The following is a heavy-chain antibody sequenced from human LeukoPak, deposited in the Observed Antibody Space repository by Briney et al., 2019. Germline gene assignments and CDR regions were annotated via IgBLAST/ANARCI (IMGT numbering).Heavy chain of an antibody. CDR1: GFSFSRYW. D-gene: IGHD3-10*01. CDR3: ARLSAYYYGSFFYYYMDV. Sequence: GGSLRLSCAASGFSFSRYWMSWVRQAPGKGLEWVANIKQDGSEKNYVESVKGRFTISRDNAKNSVYLHTNSLRAEDTALYYCARLSAYYYGSFFYYYMDVWGKGTTVTVSS. CDR2: IKQDGSEK. V-gene: IGHV3-7*01. J-gene: IGHJ6*03.